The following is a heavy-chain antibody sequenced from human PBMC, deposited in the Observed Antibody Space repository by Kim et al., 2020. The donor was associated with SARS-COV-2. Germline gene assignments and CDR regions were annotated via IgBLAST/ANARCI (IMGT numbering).Heavy chain of an antibody. CDR3: AKAEYYDYLWGSYRYDDYDDYGMDV. CDR2: ISWNSGSI. J-gene: IGHJ6*02. CDR1: GFTFHDYA. D-gene: IGHD3-16*02. V-gene: IGHV3-9*01. Sequence: GGSLRLSCAASGFTFHDYAMHWVRQAPGKGLEWVSGISWNSGSIGYADSVKGRFTISRDNAKNSLYLQMNSLRAEDTALYYCAKAEYYDYLWGSYRYDDYDDYGMDVWGQGTTVTVSS.